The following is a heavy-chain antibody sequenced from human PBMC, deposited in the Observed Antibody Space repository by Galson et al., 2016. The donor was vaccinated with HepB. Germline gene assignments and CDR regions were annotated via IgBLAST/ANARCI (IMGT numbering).Heavy chain of an antibody. CDR1: GITVTTNY. CDR3: AKGWSGPDS. CDR2: LYSGGTT. Sequence: SLRLSCAASGITVTTNYISWVRQAPGKGLEWVAILYSGGTTVYAASVRGRFTISRDNAKNTLFLQMDSLKIDDTAVYYCAKGWSGPDSWGQGTLVTVSS. V-gene: IGHV3-53*01. D-gene: IGHD3-3*01. J-gene: IGHJ4*02.